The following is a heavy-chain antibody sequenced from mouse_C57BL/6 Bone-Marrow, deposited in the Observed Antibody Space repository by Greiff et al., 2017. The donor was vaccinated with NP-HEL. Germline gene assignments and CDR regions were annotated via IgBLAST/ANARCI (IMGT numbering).Heavy chain of an antibody. Sequence: EVKVVESGGGLVKPGGSLKLSCAASGFTFSDYGMHWVRQAPEKGLAWVAYISSGRRTIYYADTVKGRFTISRDNAKNTLVLQMTRLRSEDTAMYYCARDGGSSPYYYAMDYWGQGTSVTVSS. CDR3: ARDGGSSPYYYAMDY. D-gene: IGHD1-1*01. J-gene: IGHJ4*01. V-gene: IGHV5-17*01. CDR2: ISSGRRTI. CDR1: GFTFSDYG.